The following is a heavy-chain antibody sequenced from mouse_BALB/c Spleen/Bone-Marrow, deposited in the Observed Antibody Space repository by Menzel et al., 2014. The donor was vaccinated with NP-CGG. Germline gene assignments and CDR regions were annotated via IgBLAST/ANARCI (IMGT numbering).Heavy chain of an antibody. CDR2: IDPANGNT. V-gene: IGHV14-3*02. CDR1: GFNIKDTY. CDR3: ARSGDGPFAY. D-gene: IGHD2-3*01. Sequence: VQLKDSGAELVKPGGSVKLSCTASGFNIKDTYIHWVKQRPEQGLEWIGRIDPANGNTKYGPKFQGRATVTTDTSSNTASLQLSNLTSEDTAVYYCARSGDGPFAYWGQGTLVTVSA. J-gene: IGHJ3*01.